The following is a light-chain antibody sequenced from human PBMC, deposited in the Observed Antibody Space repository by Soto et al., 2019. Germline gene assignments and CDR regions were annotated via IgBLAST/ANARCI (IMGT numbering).Light chain of an antibody. CDR1: SSDVGGYNY. Sequence: SVLTQPASVSGSPGQSITISCTGTSSDVGGYNYVSWYQQHPGKAPKLMIYEVSNRPSGVSNRFSGSKSGDTASLTISGLQAEDEADYYCSSYTSTSTFVYGLAPNVTVL. CDR2: EVS. V-gene: IGLV2-14*01. CDR3: SSYTSTSTFV. J-gene: IGLJ1*01.